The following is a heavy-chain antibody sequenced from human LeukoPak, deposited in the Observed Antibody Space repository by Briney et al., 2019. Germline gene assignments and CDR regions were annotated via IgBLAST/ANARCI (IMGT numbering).Heavy chain of an antibody. J-gene: IGHJ3*02. V-gene: IGHV1-69*13. D-gene: IGHD3-22*01. CDR3: ARDYKYYDSSCYFDAFDI. CDR1: GGTFIHYG. Sequence: ASVNVSYTPSGGTFIHYGMNWVRQAPGQGGEWMGGIITIFGTGNYSHNFQRIVTITAYPSTSTIYMDLSRLRSEDTAIYYCARDYKYYDSSCYFDAFDIWGQGTMVTVSS. CDR2: IITIFGTG.